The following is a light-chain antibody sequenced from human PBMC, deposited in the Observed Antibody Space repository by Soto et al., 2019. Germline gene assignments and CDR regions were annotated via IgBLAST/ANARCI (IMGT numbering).Light chain of an antibody. Sequence: AIRMTQSPSSLSASTGDRVTITCRASQGISSYLAWYQQKPGKAPKPLIYAASTLQSGVPSRFSGSGSGTDFTLTISCLQSEDFATYYCQQYYSYPRTFGQG. V-gene: IGKV1-8*01. J-gene: IGKJ1*01. CDR2: AAS. CDR3: QQYYSYPRT. CDR1: QGISSY.